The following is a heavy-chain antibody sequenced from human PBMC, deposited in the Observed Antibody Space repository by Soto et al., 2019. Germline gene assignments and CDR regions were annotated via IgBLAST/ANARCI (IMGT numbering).Heavy chain of an antibody. V-gene: IGHV1-69*08. CDR3: ARDQSGYYEFAP. CDR1: GGTFSSYT. CDR2: IIPILGIA. Sequence: QVQLVQSGAEVKKPGSSVKVSCKASGGTFSSYTISWVRQAPGQGLEWMGRIIPILGIANYAQKFQGRVTITADKSTSTAYMELSSLRSEDTAVYYCARDQSGYYEFAPWGQGTLVTVSS. J-gene: IGHJ5*02. D-gene: IGHD3-3*01.